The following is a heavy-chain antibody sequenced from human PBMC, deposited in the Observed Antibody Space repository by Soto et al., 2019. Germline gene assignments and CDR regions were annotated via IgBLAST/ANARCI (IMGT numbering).Heavy chain of an antibody. CDR2: IYYSGST. CDR3: ARQAAAGLYYYYYYGMDV. Sequence: QLQLQESGPGLVKPSETLSLTCTVSGGSISSSSYYWGWIRQPPGKGLEWIGSIYYSGSTYYNPSLKSRVTIPVDTSKNQFSLKLSSVTAADTAVYYCARQAAAGLYYYYYYGMDVWGQGTTVTVSS. J-gene: IGHJ6*02. CDR1: GGSISSSSYY. D-gene: IGHD6-13*01. V-gene: IGHV4-39*01.